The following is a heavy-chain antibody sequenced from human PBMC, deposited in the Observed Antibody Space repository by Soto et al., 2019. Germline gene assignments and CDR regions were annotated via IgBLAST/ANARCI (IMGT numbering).Heavy chain of an antibody. CDR3: ARGPTDYYANSDDYFLDY. D-gene: IGHD3-22*01. CDR1: GYTFITYR. Sequence: QVQLVQSGAEVKKPGASVKVASKASGYTFITYRVSWVRQAPGQGLDWLGWISTYNGNSRYAESVSGRITITTDPATNTAYMELRNRRSADSAVYYCARGPTDYYANSDDYFLDYWGQGTLVTVSS. V-gene: IGHV1-18*01. CDR2: ISTYNGNS. J-gene: IGHJ4*02.